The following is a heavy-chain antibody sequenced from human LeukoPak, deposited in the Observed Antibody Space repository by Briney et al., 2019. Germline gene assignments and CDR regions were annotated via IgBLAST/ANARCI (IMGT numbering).Heavy chain of an antibody. CDR3: AKMGDYEAKYYYYYMDV. Sequence: PGGSLRLSCTASRFTFKNYGLHWVRQAPGKGLEWVAFIQYDGNDKKYADSVKGRFTISRDNFKNTLYLQMNSLKPEDTAVYYCAKMGDYEAKYYYYYMDVWGKGTTVTISS. CDR2: IQYDGNDK. V-gene: IGHV3-30*02. D-gene: IGHD4-17*01. CDR1: RFTFKNYG. J-gene: IGHJ6*03.